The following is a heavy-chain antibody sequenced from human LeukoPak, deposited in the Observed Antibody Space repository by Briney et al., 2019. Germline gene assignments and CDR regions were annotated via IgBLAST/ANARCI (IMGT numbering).Heavy chain of an antibody. V-gene: IGHV3-21*01. J-gene: IGHJ6*03. CDR3: ARDSYYYDSSGYYYYYYYMDV. CDR1: GFTFSSYS. CDR2: ISSSSSYI. D-gene: IGHD3-22*01. Sequence: GGSLRLSCAASGFTFSSYSMNWVRQAPGKGLEWVSSISSSSSYIYYADSVKGRFTISRDNSKNTLYLQMNSLRAEDTAVYYCARDSYYYDSSGYYYYYYYMDVWGKGTTVTVSS.